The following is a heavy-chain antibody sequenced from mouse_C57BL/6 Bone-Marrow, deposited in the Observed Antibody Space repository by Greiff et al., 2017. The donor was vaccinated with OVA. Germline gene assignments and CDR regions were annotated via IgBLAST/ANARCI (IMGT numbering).Heavy chain of an antibody. D-gene: IGHD2-4*01. J-gene: IGHJ3*01. CDR3: ARALCDYGGFAD. CDR2: SRNTANDYTT. CDR1: GFTFSDFY. V-gene: IGHV7-1*01. Sequence: EVKLMESGGGLVQSGRSLRLSCATSGFTFSDFYMEWVRQAPGKGLEWIAASRNTANDYTTEYSASVKGRFIVSRDTSHSILYLQMNALRAEDTAIYYCARALCDYGGFADWGQGTLVTVSA.